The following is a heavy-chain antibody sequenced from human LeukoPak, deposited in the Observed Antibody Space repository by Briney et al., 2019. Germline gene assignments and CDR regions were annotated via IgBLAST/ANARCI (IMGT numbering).Heavy chain of an antibody. D-gene: IGHD2-15*01. CDR3: ARGRGWQLLWDGYYFDY. CDR2: ICYSGST. CDR1: GGSISSGDYY. Sequence: PSETLSLTCTVSGGSISSGDYYWSWIRQPPGKGLEWIGYICYSGSTYYNPSLKSRVTISVDTSKNQFSLKLSSVTAADTAVYYCARGRGWQLLWDGYYFDYWGQGTLVTVSS. V-gene: IGHV4-30-4*01. J-gene: IGHJ4*02.